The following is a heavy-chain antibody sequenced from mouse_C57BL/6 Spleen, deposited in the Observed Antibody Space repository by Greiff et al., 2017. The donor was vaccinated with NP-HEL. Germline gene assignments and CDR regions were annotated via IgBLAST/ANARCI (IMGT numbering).Heavy chain of an antibody. Sequence: DVKLVESEGGLVQPGSSMKLSCTASGFTFSDYYMAWVRQVPEKGLEWVANINYDGSSTYYLDSLKSRFIISRDNAKNILYLQMSSLKSEDTATYYCARAQDSSGYFYAMDYWGQGTSVTVSS. CDR2: INYDGSST. CDR1: GFTFSDYY. V-gene: IGHV5-16*01. CDR3: ARAQDSSGYFYAMDY. J-gene: IGHJ4*01. D-gene: IGHD3-2*02.